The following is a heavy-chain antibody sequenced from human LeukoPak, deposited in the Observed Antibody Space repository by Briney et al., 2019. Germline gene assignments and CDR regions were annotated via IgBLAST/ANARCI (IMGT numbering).Heavy chain of an antibody. Sequence: QAGGSLRLSCAASGFTFSTYAMSWVRQAPGKGLEWVSAISGGGGNTYYADSVKGRFTISRDNSKNTLYLQMNSLRAEDTAVYYCAKDDYYDTSGYRDWGQGTLVTVSS. CDR1: GFTFSTYA. CDR3: AKDDYYDTSGYRD. V-gene: IGHV3-23*01. D-gene: IGHD3-22*01. CDR2: ISGGGGNT. J-gene: IGHJ4*02.